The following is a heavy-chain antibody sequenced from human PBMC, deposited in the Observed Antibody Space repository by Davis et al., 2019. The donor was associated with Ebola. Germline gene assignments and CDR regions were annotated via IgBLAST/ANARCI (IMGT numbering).Heavy chain of an antibody. CDR3: ARGSQTYYYDSSGYYSRNRYDY. J-gene: IGHJ4*02. CDR2: IFRSGSV. CDR1: GDSMSSREYY. Sequence: SETLSLTCTVSGDSMSSREYYWGWIRQSPGKGLEWIGSIFRSGSVYYAPSLKSRISISVDTSKNQFSLKLSSVTAADTAVYYCARGSQTYYYDSSGYYSRNRYDYWGQGTLVTVSS. D-gene: IGHD3-22*01. V-gene: IGHV4-39*07.